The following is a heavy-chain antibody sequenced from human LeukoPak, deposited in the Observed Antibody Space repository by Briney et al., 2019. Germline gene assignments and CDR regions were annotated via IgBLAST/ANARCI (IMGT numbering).Heavy chain of an antibody. CDR3: ARALVNYASPFDY. CDR1: GFTFSDYF. J-gene: IGHJ4*02. V-gene: IGHV3-11*01. D-gene: IGHD2-2*01. Sequence: PGGSLRLSCAASGFTFSDYFMSWIRQAPGKGLEWVSYISSSGSPIYYADSVKGRFTISGDNAKNSLYLQMYGLRAEDTAVYYCARALVNYASPFDYWGQGTLVPVSS. CDR2: ISSSGSPI.